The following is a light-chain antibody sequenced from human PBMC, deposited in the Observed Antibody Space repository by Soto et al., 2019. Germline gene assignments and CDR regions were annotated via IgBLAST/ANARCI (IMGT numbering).Light chain of an antibody. CDR1: QSVSSTY. J-gene: IGKJ1*01. Sequence: EIVLTQSPGTLSLSPGERATLSCRASQSVSSTYLAWYQQKPGQDPRLLIYGASSRATGIPDRFSGSGSGTGFTLTISRLEPEDFAVYYCQQYGSSPGTFGQGTKVEIK. CDR3: QQYGSSPGT. CDR2: GAS. V-gene: IGKV3-20*01.